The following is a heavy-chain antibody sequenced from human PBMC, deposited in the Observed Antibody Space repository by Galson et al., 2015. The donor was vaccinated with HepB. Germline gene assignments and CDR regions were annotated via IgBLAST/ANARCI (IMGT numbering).Heavy chain of an antibody. V-gene: IGHV1-69*02. CDR3: ARGGQDIVVVVAATQADWFDP. CDR1: GGTFSSYT. Sequence: SVKVSCKASGGTFSSYTISWVRQAPGQGLEWMGRIIPILGIANYAQKFQGRVTITADKSTSTAYMELSSLRSEDTAVYYCARGGQDIVVVVAATQADWFDPWGQVTLVTVSS. D-gene: IGHD2-15*01. CDR2: IIPILGIA. J-gene: IGHJ5*02.